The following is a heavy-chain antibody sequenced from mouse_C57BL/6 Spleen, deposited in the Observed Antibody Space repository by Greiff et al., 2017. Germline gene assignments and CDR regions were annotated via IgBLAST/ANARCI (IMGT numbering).Heavy chain of an antibody. Sequence: VKLMESGPELVKPGASVKISCKASGYAFSSSWMNWVKQRPGKGLEWIGRIYPGDGDTNYNGKFKGKATLTADKSSSTAYMQLSSLTSEDSAVYFCARSHYYGSSYARDYWGQGTSVTVSS. CDR2: IYPGDGDT. CDR3: ARSHYYGSSYARDY. V-gene: IGHV1-82*01. D-gene: IGHD1-1*01. CDR1: GYAFSSSW. J-gene: IGHJ4*01.